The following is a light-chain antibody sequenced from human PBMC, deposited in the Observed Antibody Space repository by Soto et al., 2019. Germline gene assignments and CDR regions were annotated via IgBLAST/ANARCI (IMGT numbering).Light chain of an antibody. Sequence: QPVLTQPRSVSGSPGQSVTISCTGTSSDVGGYNYVSWYQQYPGKAPKLIIYDVSKGPSGVPDRFSGSKSGNTASLTISGLQAEDEADYYCCSYAGSYTLWVFGGGTKVTVL. J-gene: IGLJ3*02. CDR1: SSDVGGYNY. CDR2: DVS. V-gene: IGLV2-11*01. CDR3: CSYAGSYTLWV.